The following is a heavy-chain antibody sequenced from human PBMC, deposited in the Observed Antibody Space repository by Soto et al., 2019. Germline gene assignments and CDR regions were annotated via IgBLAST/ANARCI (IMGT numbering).Heavy chain of an antibody. D-gene: IGHD6-6*01. CDR3: ARRYRASSSSGLDY. CDR1: GGSFSGYY. CDR2: INHSGST. J-gene: IGHJ4*02. V-gene: IGHV4-34*01. Sequence: SETLSLTCAVYGGSFSGYYWSWIRQPPGKGLEWIGEINHSGSTNYNPSLKSRVTISVDTSKNQFSLKLSSVTAADTAVYYCARRYRASSSSGLDYWGQGTLVTVSS.